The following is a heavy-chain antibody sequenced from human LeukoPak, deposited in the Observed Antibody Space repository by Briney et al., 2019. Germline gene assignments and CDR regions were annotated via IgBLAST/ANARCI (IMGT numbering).Heavy chain of an antibody. V-gene: IGHV1-18*04. D-gene: IGHD6-19*01. CDR3: ARAPIAVAGTGWFDP. Sequence: GASVKVSCKASGYTFTSYGISWVRQAPGQGLEWMGWISAYNGNTNYAQKLQGRVTMTTDTSTSTANMELRSLRSDDTAVYYCARAPIAVAGTGWFDPWGQGTLVTVSS. CDR2: ISAYNGNT. J-gene: IGHJ5*02. CDR1: GYTFTSYG.